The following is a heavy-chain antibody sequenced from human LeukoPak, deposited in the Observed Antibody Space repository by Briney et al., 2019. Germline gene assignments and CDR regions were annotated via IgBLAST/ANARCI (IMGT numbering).Heavy chain of an antibody. Sequence: SVKLSCTASGGTFSSYAISWVRQAPGQGLEWMGGIIPMFGTPNYAQRFQARVTITADKSTTTVYMELRSLRSEDTAVYYCARDPRTPSYYFDYWGLGTLVTVSS. CDR3: ARDPRTPSYYFDY. CDR2: IIPMFGTP. CDR1: GGTFSSYA. V-gene: IGHV1-69*06. J-gene: IGHJ4*02.